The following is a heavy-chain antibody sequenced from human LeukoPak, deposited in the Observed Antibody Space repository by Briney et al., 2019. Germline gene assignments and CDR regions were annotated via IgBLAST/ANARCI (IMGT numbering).Heavy chain of an antibody. J-gene: IGHJ6*03. D-gene: IGHD6-19*01. Sequence: PGGSLRLSCAASGFTFSSYWMHWVRQAPGKGLVWVSRINSDGSSTSYADSVKGRFTISRDNAKNTLYLQMNSLRAEDTAVYYCASGGTRYSSGWPVDYYYMDVWGKGTTVTISS. CDR1: GFTFSSYW. V-gene: IGHV3-74*01. CDR2: INSDGSST. CDR3: ASGGTRYSSGWPVDYYYMDV.